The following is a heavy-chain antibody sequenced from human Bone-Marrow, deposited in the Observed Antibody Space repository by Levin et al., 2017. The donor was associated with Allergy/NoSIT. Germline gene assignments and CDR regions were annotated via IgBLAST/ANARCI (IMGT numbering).Heavy chain of an antibody. CDR2: ISYDGKKD. V-gene: IGHV3-33*01. CDR1: GFIFSTYG. Sequence: PGGSLRLSCAASGFIFSTYGMHWVRQAPGKGLEWVAVISYDGKKDYYSQSVKGRFTISKDRSKNTVYLQMNSLRAEDTAVYYCARDLYTRSFDYWGQGTQVIVSS. CDR3: ARDLYTRSFDY. J-gene: IGHJ4*02.